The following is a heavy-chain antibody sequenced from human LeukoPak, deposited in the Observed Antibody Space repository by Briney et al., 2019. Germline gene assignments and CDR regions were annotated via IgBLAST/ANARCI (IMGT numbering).Heavy chain of an antibody. CDR2: IYHSGST. D-gene: IGHD3-10*01. CDR1: GYSISSGYY. V-gene: IGHV4-38-2*02. CDR3: ARVSGGNYYGSGNWFDP. Sequence: PSETLSLTCTVSGYSISSGYYWGWIRQPPGKGLEWIGSIYHSGSTYYNPSLKSRVTISVDTSKNQFSLKLSSVTAADTAVYYCARVSGGNYYGSGNWFDPWGQGTLVTVSS. J-gene: IGHJ5*02.